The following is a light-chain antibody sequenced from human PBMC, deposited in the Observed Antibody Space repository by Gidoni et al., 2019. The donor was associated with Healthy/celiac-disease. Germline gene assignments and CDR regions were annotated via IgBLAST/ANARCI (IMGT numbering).Light chain of an antibody. Sequence: IVLTQSPATLSVSPGERAALSCRASQSVSSYLAWSQQNPGQAPRLLIYDASNRATGIPARFSGSGSGTDFTLTISSLEPEDFAVYYCQQRSNWPLTFGGGTKVEIK. V-gene: IGKV3-11*01. CDR2: DAS. J-gene: IGKJ4*01. CDR1: QSVSSY. CDR3: QQRSNWPLT.